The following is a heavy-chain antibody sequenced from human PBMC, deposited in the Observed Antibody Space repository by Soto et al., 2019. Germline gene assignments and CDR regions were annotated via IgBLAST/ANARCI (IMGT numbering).Heavy chain of an antibody. CDR2: ISYDGSNK. Sequence: PGGSLRLSCAASGFTFSSYAMHWVRQAPGKGLEWVAVISYDGSNKYYADSVKGRFTISGDNSKNTLYLQMNSLRAEDTAVYYCARDYYDSSGYLVYWGQGTLVTVSS. D-gene: IGHD3-22*01. V-gene: IGHV3-30-3*01. CDR1: GFTFSSYA. CDR3: ARDYYDSSGYLVY. J-gene: IGHJ4*02.